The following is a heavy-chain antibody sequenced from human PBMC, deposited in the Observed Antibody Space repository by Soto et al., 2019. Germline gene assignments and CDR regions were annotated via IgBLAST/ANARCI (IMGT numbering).Heavy chain of an antibody. V-gene: IGHV4-4*07. Sequence: LSETLSLTCTVSGGSINTFYWSWVRQPAGKGLEWIGRIFSSGSTSFNPSLESRVAMSVDTSKNHFSLNLSSVTAADMAVYYCAREGSYSAYNFDHGIQLWSFDFWGQGALVTVSS. CDR3: AREGSYSAYNFDHGIQLWSFDF. CDR2: IFSSGST. J-gene: IGHJ4*02. CDR1: GGSINTFY. D-gene: IGHD5-12*01.